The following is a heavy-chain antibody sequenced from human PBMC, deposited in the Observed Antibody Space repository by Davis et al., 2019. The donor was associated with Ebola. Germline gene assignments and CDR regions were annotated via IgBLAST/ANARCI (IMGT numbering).Heavy chain of an antibody. CDR2: MYYSGST. J-gene: IGHJ5*02. CDR1: GGSISSSY. CDR3: ARGLLLPLGLDP. D-gene: IGHD2-15*01. V-gene: IGHV4-59*01. Sequence: MPSETLSLTCTVSGGSISSSYWSWIRQPPGKGLEWIGYMYYSGSTDYNPSLQSRVTISVDTSKNQFSLRLSSVTAADTAVYYCARGLLLPLGLDPWGQGTLVTVSS.